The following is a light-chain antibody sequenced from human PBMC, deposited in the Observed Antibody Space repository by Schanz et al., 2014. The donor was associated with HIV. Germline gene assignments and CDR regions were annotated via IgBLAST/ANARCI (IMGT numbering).Light chain of an antibody. CDR3: QSSDDDDPGL. CDR1: SGYIASNY. CDR2: ENH. J-gene: IGLJ3*02. V-gene: IGLV6-57*04. Sequence: NFMLTQPHSVSETPGKTVTISCTRSSGYIASNYVQWYQQRPGSAPTTLIYENHQRHSGVPDRFSGSIDSSSNSASLTISALETEDEADYYCQSSDDDDPGLFGGGTQLTVL.